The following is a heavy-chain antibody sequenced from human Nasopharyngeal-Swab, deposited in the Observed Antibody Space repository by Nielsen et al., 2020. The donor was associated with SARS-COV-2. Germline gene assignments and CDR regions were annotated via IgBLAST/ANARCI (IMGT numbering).Heavy chain of an antibody. V-gene: IGHV3-21*01. CDR3: ARERCSGGSCYLYYYYGMDV. D-gene: IGHD2-15*01. Sequence: GESLKISCAASGFTFSIYSMNWVRQAPGKGLEWVSSISSSSSYIYYADSLKGRFTISRDNAKNSLYLQMNSLRAEDTAVYYCARERCSGGSCYLYYYYGMDVWGQGTTVTVSS. J-gene: IGHJ6*02. CDR1: GFTFSIYS. CDR2: ISSSSSYI.